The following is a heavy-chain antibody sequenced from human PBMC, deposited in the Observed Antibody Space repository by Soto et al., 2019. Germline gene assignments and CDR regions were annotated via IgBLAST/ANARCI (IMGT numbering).Heavy chain of an antibody. CDR2: IVVGSGNT. V-gene: IGHV1-58*01. CDR1: GFTFTSSA. J-gene: IGHJ6*02. Sequence: ASVKVSCKASGFTFTSSAVQWVRQARGQRPEWIGWIVVGSGNTNYAQKFQERVTITRDMSTSTAYMELSSLRSEDTAVYYCAADWDDFWSGYPDYYYYGMDVWGQGTTVTVSS. CDR3: AADWDDFWSGYPDYYYYGMDV. D-gene: IGHD3-3*01.